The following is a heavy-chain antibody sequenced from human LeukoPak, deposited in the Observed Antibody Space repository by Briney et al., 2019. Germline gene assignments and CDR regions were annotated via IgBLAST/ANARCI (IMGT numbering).Heavy chain of an antibody. Sequence: ASVKVSRKASGGTFSSYAISWVRQAPGQGLEWMGGIIPIFGTANYAQKFQGRVTITADESTSTAYMELSSLRSEDTAVYYCARAWVISRLGDAFDIWGQGTMVTVSS. D-gene: IGHD7-27*01. CDR2: IIPIFGTA. V-gene: IGHV1-69*13. J-gene: IGHJ3*02. CDR1: GGTFSSYA. CDR3: ARAWVISRLGDAFDI.